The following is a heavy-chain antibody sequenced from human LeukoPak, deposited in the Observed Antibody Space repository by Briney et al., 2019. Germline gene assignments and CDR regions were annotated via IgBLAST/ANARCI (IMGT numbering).Heavy chain of an antibody. V-gene: IGHV4-59*12. J-gene: IGHJ3*02. D-gene: IGHD6-13*01. CDR2: IYHSGST. CDR3: ARYSSLDAFDI. CDR1: GGSISSYY. Sequence: SSETLSLTCTVSGGSISSYYWSWIRQPPGKGLEWIGYIYHSGSTYYNPSLKSRVTISVDRSKNQFSLKLSSVTAADTAVYYCARYSSLDAFDIWGQGTMVTVSS.